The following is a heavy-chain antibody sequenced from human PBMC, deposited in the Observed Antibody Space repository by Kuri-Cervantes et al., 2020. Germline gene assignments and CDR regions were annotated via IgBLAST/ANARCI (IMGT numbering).Heavy chain of an antibody. J-gene: IGHJ6*02. D-gene: IGHD3-10*01. Sequence: GESLKISCAASGFTVSSNYMSWVRQAPGKGLEWVSVIYSGGSTYYADSVKGRFTISRDNSKNTLYLQMNSLRAEDTAVYYCARGPWFGDKVSQHYYYGMDVWGQGTTVTVSS. CDR3: ARGPWFGDKVSQHYYYGMDV. V-gene: IGHV3-53*01. CDR2: IYSGGST. CDR1: GFTVSSNY.